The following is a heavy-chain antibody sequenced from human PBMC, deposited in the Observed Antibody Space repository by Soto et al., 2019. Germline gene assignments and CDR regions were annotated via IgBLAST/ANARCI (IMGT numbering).Heavy chain of an antibody. D-gene: IGHD4-17*01. CDR1: GYSFANYW. CDR2: IYPGDSDT. V-gene: IGHV5-51*01. J-gene: IGHJ4*02. Sequence: GESLKISCKGSGYSFANYWIAWVRQTPGKGLEWMGIIYPGDSDTRYSPSFQGHVTISADKSISTTYLQWSSLKASDSGMYYCARHVGNYGDWAFDYWGQGTLVTVSS. CDR3: ARHVGNYGDWAFDY.